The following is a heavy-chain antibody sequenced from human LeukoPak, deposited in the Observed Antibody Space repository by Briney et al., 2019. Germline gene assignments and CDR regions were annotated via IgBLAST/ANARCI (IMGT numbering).Heavy chain of an antibody. CDR3: AKPASGATLRGAFDI. CDR1: GFTLGDYY. D-gene: IGHD1-26*01. J-gene: IGHJ3*02. V-gene: IGHV3-23*01. CDR2: ISGSGGGT. Sequence: GGSLRLSCAASGFTLGDYYMSWIRQTPGKGLEWLSAISGSGGGTYHADSVKGRFTISRDNSKNTLYLQMNSLRVEDTAVYYCAKPASGATLRGAFDIWGQGTMVTVSS.